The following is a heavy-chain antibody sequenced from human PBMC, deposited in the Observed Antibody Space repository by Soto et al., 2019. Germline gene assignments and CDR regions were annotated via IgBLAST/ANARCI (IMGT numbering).Heavy chain of an antibody. V-gene: IGHV5-51*01. J-gene: IGHJ6*02. CDR2: IYPGDSDT. CDR3: ARRMGYCSGGSCYSLAVYGMDF. CDR1: GYSFTSYW. Sequence: GESLKISCKGSGYSFTSYWIGWVRQMPGKGLEWMGIIYPGDSDTRYSPSFQGQVTISADKPISTAYVQWNSLKASDTAMYYCARRMGYCSGGSCYSLAVYGMDFWGQGTTVTXSS. D-gene: IGHD2-15*01.